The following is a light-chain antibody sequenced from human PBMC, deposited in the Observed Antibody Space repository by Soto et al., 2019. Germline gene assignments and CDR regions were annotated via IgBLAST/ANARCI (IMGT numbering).Light chain of an antibody. CDR2: TSA. CDR1: QNINTH. Sequence: DIQMTQSPSSLSASVGDRVTITCRASQNINTHLNWYQQKPGRAPKLLISTSANLQSEVPSRFSGSGSGTEFTLTISRLLPEDFATYYCQQSSSAPLTFGGGTKVEMK. V-gene: IGKV1-39*01. J-gene: IGKJ4*01. CDR3: QQSSSAPLT.